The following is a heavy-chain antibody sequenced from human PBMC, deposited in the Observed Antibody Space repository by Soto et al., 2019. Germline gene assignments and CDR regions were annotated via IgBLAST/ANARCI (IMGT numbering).Heavy chain of an antibody. J-gene: IGHJ3*02. D-gene: IGHD6-19*01. V-gene: IGHV1-69*04. CDR1: GGTFSSYT. Sequence: SVKVSCKASGGTFSSYTISWVRQAPGQGLEWMGRIIPILGIANYAQKFQGRVTITADKSTSTAYMELSSLRSEDTAVYYCARDGIAVHAFDIWGQGTMVTVSS. CDR3: ARDGIAVHAFDI. CDR2: IIPILGIA.